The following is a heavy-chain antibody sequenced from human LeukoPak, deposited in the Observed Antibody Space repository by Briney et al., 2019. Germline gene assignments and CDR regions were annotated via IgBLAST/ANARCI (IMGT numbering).Heavy chain of an antibody. CDR1: GGSIGASINSPNW. J-gene: IGHJ4*02. D-gene: IGHD2-2*01. CDR2: IFHSGST. Sequence: SGTLSLTCAVSGGSIGASINSPNWWSWVRQPPGKGLEWIGEIFHSGSTNYNPSLKSRVTMSVDKTKNQFPLNLTSVTAADTAVYFCARAPRAYCSTTGSCFQDYWGQGTLVTVSS. V-gene: IGHV4-4*02. CDR3: ARAPRAYCSTTGSCFQDY.